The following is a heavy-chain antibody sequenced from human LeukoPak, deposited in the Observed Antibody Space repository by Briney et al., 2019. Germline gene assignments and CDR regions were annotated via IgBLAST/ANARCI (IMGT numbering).Heavy chain of an antibody. V-gene: IGHV3-20*04. CDR3: ARDRSGWELLRVFDY. CDR1: GFTFDDYG. CDR2: INWNGGST. J-gene: IGHJ4*02. D-gene: IGHD1-26*01. Sequence: GGSLRLSCAASGFTFDDYGMSWVRQAPGKGLEWVSGINWNGGSTGYADSVKGRFTISRDNAKNSLYLQMNSLRAEDMALYYCARDRSGWELLRVFDYWGQGTLVTVSS.